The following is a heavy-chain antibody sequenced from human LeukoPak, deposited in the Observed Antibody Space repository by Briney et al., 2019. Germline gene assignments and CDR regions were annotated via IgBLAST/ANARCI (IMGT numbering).Heavy chain of an antibody. J-gene: IGHJ4*02. D-gene: IGHD3-3*01. CDR2: IKSDGSNT. V-gene: IGHV3-74*01. Sequence: GGSLRLSCAASGFTVSSNYMSWVRQAPGKGLVWVSRIKSDGSNTNYADSVKGRFTISRDNAKNTLHLQMNSLRAEDTAVYYCARGGYYGSGRYYFDSWGQGTLVTVSS. CDR3: ARGGYYGSGRYYFDS. CDR1: GFTVSSNY.